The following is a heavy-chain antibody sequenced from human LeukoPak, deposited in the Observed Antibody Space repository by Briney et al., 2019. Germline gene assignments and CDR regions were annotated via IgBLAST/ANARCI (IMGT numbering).Heavy chain of an antibody. J-gene: IGHJ4*02. D-gene: IGHD1-1*01. CDR3: ASAKRGTEYNY. V-gene: IGHV4-59*01. CDR2: IDYSGST. Sequence: SETLSLTCTVSGGSISSYYWSWIRQPPGKGLEWIGYIDYSGSTNYNPSLKSRVIISVDTSKNQFSLKLSSVTAADTAVYYCASAKRGTEYNYWGQGTLVTVSS. CDR1: GGSISSYY.